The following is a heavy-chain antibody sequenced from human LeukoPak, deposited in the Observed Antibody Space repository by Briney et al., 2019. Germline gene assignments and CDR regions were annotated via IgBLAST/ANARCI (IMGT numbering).Heavy chain of an antibody. CDR3: AKERSLEIAVAGTIFDY. V-gene: IGHV3-66*01. J-gene: IGHJ4*02. CDR2: IYSGGDT. Sequence: GGSLRLSCAASGFTFDDYAMHWVRQAPGKGLEWVSVIYSGGDTYYADSVKGRFTISRDNSKNMIYLEVSSLKAEDTAVYYCAKERSLEIAVAGTIFDYWGQGTLVTVSS. CDR1: GFTFDDYA. D-gene: IGHD6-19*01.